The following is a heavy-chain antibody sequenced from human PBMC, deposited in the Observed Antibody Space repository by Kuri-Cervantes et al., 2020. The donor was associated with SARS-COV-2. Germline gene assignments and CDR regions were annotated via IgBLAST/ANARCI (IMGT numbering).Heavy chain of an antibody. CDR3: ATPRYCSGGSCYGLFDY. J-gene: IGHJ4*02. V-gene: IGHV1-46*01. CDR1: GYTFTGYY. D-gene: IGHD2-15*01. CDR2: INPSGGST. Sequence: ASVKVSCKASGYTFTGYYMHWVRQAPGQGLEWMGIINPSGGSTSYAQKFQGRVTMTRDTSISTAYMELSRLRSDDTAVYYCATPRYCSGGSCYGLFDYWGQGTLVTVSS.